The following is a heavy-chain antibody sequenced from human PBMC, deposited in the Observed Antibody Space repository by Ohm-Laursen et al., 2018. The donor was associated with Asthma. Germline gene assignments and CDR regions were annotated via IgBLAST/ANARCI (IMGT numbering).Heavy chain of an antibody. D-gene: IGHD3-22*01. CDR1: GGTFSSYA. CDR2: IIPIFDIP. CDR3: ARGRYDSSDYDLYGLDV. V-gene: IGHV1-69*13. J-gene: IGHJ6*02. Sequence: AASVKVSCNASGGTFSSYAINWVRQAPGQGLEWVGAIIPIFDIPNYAEKFQGRVTITADESTSTAYMDLSSLRSEDTAVYYCARGRYDSSDYDLYGLDVWGQGTTVTVSS.